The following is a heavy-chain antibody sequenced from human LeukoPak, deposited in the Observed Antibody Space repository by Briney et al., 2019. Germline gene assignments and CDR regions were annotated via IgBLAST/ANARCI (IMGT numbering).Heavy chain of an antibody. D-gene: IGHD6-13*01. V-gene: IGHV4-34*01. J-gene: IGHJ4*02. CDR2: INHSGST. CDR1: GGSFSGYY. CDR3: ARGRRAAALGYDY. Sequence: SETLSLTCAVYGGSFSGYYWSWIRQPPGKGLEWIGEINHSGSTNYNPSLKSRVTISVDTSKNQFSLELSSVTAADTAVYYCARGRRAAALGYDYWGQGTLVTVSS.